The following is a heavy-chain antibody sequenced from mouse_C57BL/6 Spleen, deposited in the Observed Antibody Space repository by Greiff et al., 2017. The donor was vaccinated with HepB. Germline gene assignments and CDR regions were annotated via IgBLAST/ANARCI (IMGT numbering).Heavy chain of an antibody. CDR3: AKNKNYGSLYAMEY. J-gene: IGHJ4*01. CDR2: IWRGGST. CDR1: GFSLTSYG. V-gene: IGHV2-5*01. Sequence: QVQLQQSGPGLVQPSQSLSITCTVSGFSLTSYGVHWVRQSPGKGLEWLGVIWRGGSTDYNAAFMSRLSITKDNSKSQVFFKMNSLQADDTAIYYCAKNKNYGSLYAMEYWGQGTSVTVSS. D-gene: IGHD1-1*01.